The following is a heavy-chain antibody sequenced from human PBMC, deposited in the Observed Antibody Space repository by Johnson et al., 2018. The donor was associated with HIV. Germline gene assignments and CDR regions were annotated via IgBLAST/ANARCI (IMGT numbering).Heavy chain of an antibody. Sequence: QVLLVESGGGVVQPGRSLRLSCAASGFTFSSYAMHWVRQAPGKGLEWVAVISYDGSNKYYADSVKGRFTISRDNSKNTLYLQMNSLRAEDTAVYYCARGRGWWLQLGGAFDIWGQGTMVTVSS. CDR2: ISYDGSNK. V-gene: IGHV3-30*04. CDR1: GFTFSSYA. J-gene: IGHJ3*02. CDR3: ARGRGWWLQLGGAFDI. D-gene: IGHD5-24*01.